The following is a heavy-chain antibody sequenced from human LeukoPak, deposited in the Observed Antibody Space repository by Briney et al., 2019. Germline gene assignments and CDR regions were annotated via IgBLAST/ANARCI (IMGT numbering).Heavy chain of an antibody. CDR1: GYSISTSYY. CDR2: IYHSGNT. CDR3: ARAGYGDSDFDY. J-gene: IGHJ4*02. V-gene: IGHV4-38-2*02. D-gene: IGHD4-17*01. Sequence: SETLSLTCTVSGYSISTSYYWGWIRQPPGKGLEWIGSIYHSGNTYYNPSLKSRVTISVDTSKNQSSLKLNSVTAADTAVYYCARAGYGDSDFDYWGQGTLVTVSS.